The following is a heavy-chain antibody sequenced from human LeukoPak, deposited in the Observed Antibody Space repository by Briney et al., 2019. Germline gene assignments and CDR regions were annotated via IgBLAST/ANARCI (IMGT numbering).Heavy chain of an antibody. CDR3: AKVKLVVIITASFDY. J-gene: IGHJ4*02. V-gene: IGHV3-23*01. CDR2: ISDNGGST. Sequence: GGSLRLSCAASGFTFSSYAMSWVRQAPGKGLEWVSGISDNGGSTYYADSVKGRFTISRDNSKNKLYLQMNSLRAEDTAEYFCAKVKLVVIITASFDYWGQGTLVTVSS. D-gene: IGHD3-22*01. CDR1: GFTFSSYA.